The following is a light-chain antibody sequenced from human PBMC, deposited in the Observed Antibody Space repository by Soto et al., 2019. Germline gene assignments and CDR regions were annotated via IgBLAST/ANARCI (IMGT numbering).Light chain of an antibody. CDR3: PQYNNWPPIT. Sequence: EVVMTQSPSTLSVSPGARTTLSCRASQSVSSKLAWYQQKPGQAPRLLIYGASTRATAIPARFSGSGSGTEFTLTISTVQSEDFTIYYCPQYNNWPPITLGQGTRLE. J-gene: IGKJ5*01. CDR1: QSVSSK. CDR2: GAS. V-gene: IGKV3-15*01.